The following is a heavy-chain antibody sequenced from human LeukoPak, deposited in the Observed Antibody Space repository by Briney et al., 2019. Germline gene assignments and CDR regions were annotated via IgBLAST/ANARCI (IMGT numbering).Heavy chain of an antibody. V-gene: IGHV3-23*01. J-gene: IGHJ4*02. CDR2: ISDSGATT. CDR1: EFTFSNYA. D-gene: IGHD2-15*01. CDR3: AQDMAAVAAKGTFDY. Sequence: AGSLRLSCAASEFTFSNYALTWVRQDPRKRLEWVSSISDSGATTYYADSVKGRFTISRDTSKHTLFLQFNSLSAADTAVYYWAQDMAAVAAKGTFDYRGERALVTLS.